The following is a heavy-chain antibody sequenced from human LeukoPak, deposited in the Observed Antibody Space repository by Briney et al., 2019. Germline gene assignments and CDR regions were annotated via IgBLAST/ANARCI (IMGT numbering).Heavy chain of an antibody. J-gene: IGHJ4*02. D-gene: IGHD2-2*01. Sequence: GGSLRLSCAASGFTFSSYVMRWVRQAPGKGLEWVSTIDGSGVGTYYADSVKGRFTISRDSSKSTLYLHMNSLRAEDTAVYYCARDSNSHYYFDYWGQGTLVTVSS. CDR2: IDGSGVGT. V-gene: IGHV3-23*01. CDR1: GFTFSSYV. CDR3: ARDSNSHYYFDY.